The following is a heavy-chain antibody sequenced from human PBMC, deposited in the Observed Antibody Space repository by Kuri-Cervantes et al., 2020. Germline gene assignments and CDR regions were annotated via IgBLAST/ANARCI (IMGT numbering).Heavy chain of an antibody. CDR3: ARVCPAYSSGWYIYYYYGMDV. V-gene: IGHV1-2*04. CDR1: GYTLTELS. J-gene: IGHJ6*02. D-gene: IGHD6-19*01. Sequence: ASVKVSCKVSGYTLTELSMHWVRQAPGQGLEWMGWINPNSGGTNYAQKFQGWVTMTRDTSISTAYMELSRLRSDDTAVYYCARVCPAYSSGWYIYYYYGMDVWGQGTTVTVSS. CDR2: INPNSGGT.